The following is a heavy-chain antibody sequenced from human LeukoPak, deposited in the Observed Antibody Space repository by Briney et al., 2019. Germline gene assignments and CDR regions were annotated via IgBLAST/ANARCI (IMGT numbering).Heavy chain of an antibody. CDR1: GFTVSSNY. J-gene: IGHJ4*02. D-gene: IGHD6-19*01. CDR3: ARDLGSGWNFDY. Sequence: PGGSLRLSCAASGFTVSSNYMSWVRQAPGKGLEWVSIIYSGGGTYYADSVKGRFTISRDNSKNTLYLQMNSLRAEDTAVYYCARDLGSGWNFDYWGQGTLVTVSS. V-gene: IGHV3-53*01. CDR2: IYSGGGT.